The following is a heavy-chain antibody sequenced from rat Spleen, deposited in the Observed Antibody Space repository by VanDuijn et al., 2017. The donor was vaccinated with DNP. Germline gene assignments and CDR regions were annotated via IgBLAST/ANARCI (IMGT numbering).Heavy chain of an antibody. Sequence: QVQMKETGPGLVQTTQTLSVTCTVSGFSLTSYGVHWVRQAPGKGLEWIAAISSGGSTYYNSALKSRLSISRDTPKSQVFLKMNSLQIEDTAIYYCTRYSSYLGHAMDAWGQGTSVTVSS. CDR1: GFSLTSYG. D-gene: IGHD1-12*01. V-gene: IGHV2-77*01. CDR3: TRYSSYLGHAMDA. J-gene: IGHJ4*01. CDR2: ISSGGST.